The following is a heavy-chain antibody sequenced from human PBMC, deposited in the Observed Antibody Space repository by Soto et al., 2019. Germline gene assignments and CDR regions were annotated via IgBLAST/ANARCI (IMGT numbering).Heavy chain of an antibody. V-gene: IGHV4-4*02. J-gene: IGHJ4*02. Sequence: SETLSLTCTVSSGSIKTDVWWSWLRRPPGKGLEWIGEIYQNGHTNYNPSLKSRVTMSVDKSKNQFSLILTSVTAADTAMYYCARDAAVAGETDRFDYWGQGFLVTISS. CDR1: SGSIKTDVW. CDR3: ARDAAVAGETDRFDY. D-gene: IGHD6-19*01. CDR2: IYQNGHT.